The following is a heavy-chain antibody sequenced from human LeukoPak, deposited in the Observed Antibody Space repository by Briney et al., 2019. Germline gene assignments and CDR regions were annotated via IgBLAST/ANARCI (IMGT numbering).Heavy chain of an antibody. D-gene: IGHD4-17*01. J-gene: IGHJ4*02. CDR3: ARGSDYGH. V-gene: IGHV1-3*01. Sequence: ASVNVSCKASGYTFTSYAMHWVRQAPGQRLEWMGWINAGNGNTKYSQKFQGRVTMTRNTSISTAYMELSSLRSEDTAVYYCARGSDYGHWGQGTLVTVSS. CDR1: GYTFTSYA. CDR2: INAGNGNT.